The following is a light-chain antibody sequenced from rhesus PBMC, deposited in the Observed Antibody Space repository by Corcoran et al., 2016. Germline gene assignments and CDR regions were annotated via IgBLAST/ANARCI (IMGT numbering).Light chain of an antibody. J-gene: IGKJ2*01. Sequence: IQMTQSPSSLSASAGDTVTITCRASLGISNNLAWYQQKPGKVPKLLIYYASILQSGVPSRFSGSGAGTDVTLTISSLQPEDFATYYCHNDYSTPYRFGQGTKVEIK. CDR2: YAS. CDR3: HNDYSTPYR. CDR1: LGISNN. V-gene: IGKV1-25*01.